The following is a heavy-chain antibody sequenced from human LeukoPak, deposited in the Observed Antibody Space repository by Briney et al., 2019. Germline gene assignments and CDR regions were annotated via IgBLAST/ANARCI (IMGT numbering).Heavy chain of an antibody. CDR2: IIPILGIA. J-gene: IGHJ4*02. V-gene: IGHV1-69*04. Sequence: SVKVSCKASGGTFSSYAISWVRQAPGQGLEWMGRIIPILGIANYAQKFQGRVTITADKSTSTAYMELSSLRSEDTAVYYCARVLLEGYSYGYLDYWGQGTLVTVSS. CDR1: GGTFSSYA. CDR3: ARVLLEGYSYGYLDY. D-gene: IGHD5-18*01.